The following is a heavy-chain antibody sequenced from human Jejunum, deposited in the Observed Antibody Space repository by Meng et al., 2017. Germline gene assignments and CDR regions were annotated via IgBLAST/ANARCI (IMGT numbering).Heavy chain of an antibody. D-gene: IGHD3-10*01. Sequence: SETLSLTCTVSGGSISSGSYYWSWIRQPAGKGLEWIGQIYTSGSTNYNPSLKSRVTISGDASKNQFSLKLSFVTAADTAVYYCARRQGGSGRFYYWGQGTLVTVSS. CDR3: ARRQGGSGRFYY. CDR2: IYTSGST. CDR1: GGSISSGSYY. V-gene: IGHV4-61*09. J-gene: IGHJ4*02.